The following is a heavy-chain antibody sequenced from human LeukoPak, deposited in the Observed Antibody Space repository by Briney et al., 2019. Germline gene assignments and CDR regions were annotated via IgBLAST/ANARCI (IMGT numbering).Heavy chain of an antibody. V-gene: IGHV3-7*01. CDR1: GFTFSSYW. D-gene: IGHD3-3*01. Sequence: GGSLRLSCAASGFTFSSYWMSWVRQAQGKGLEWVANIKQDGSEKYYVDSVKGRFTISRDNAKNSLYLQMNSLRAEDTAVYYCARVVYYDFWSGYSAFDIWGQGTMVTVSS. CDR2: IKQDGSEK. CDR3: ARVVYYDFWSGYSAFDI. J-gene: IGHJ3*02.